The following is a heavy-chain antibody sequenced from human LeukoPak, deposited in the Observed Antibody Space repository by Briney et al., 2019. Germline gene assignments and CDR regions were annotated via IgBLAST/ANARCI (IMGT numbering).Heavy chain of an antibody. CDR2: IYPNSGGT. D-gene: IGHD1-7*01. J-gene: IGHJ4*02. CDR3: ARDELLAFDY. Sequence: ASVKVSCKASGYTFSGYYMHWVRQAPGPGLEWMGWIYPNSGGTNFAQKFQGRVIMTTDTSISTAYMELSRLRSDDTAVYYCARDELLAFDYWGQGSLVTVSS. CDR1: GYTFSGYY. V-gene: IGHV1-2*02.